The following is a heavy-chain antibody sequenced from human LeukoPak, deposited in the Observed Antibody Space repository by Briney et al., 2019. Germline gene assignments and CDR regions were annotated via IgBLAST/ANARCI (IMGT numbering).Heavy chain of an antibody. CDR2: ISSSSSTI. V-gene: IGHV3-48*02. J-gene: IGHJ4*02. CDR3: ARGFSRIDY. CDR1: GFTFSSYS. Sequence: QPGGSLGLSCAASGFTFSSYSMNWVRQAPGKGLEGVSYISSSSSTIYYADSVKGRFTISRDNAKDSLLLHMNSLRDEDTAVYYCARGFSRIDYWGQGTLATVSS.